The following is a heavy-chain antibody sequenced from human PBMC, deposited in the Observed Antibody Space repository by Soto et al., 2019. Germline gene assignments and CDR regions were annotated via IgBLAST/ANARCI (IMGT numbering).Heavy chain of an antibody. D-gene: IGHD3-22*01. CDR2: VYYSGTT. Sequence: SETLSLTCTVSGASINNNDYYWSWIRQTPGKGLEWIGYVYYSGTTDYIPSLKSRLSMSIDKSQNQFTLKLNSVTAADTATYYCARMSYFYDKWYFDLWGRATLVTVS. CDR1: GASINNNDYY. CDR3: ARMSYFYDKWYFDL. J-gene: IGHJ2*01. V-gene: IGHV4-30-4*01.